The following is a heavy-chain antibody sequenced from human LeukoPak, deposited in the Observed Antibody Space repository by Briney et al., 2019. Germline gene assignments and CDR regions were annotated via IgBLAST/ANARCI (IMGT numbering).Heavy chain of an antibody. J-gene: IGHJ4*02. D-gene: IGHD5-24*01. CDR1: GFTFSNYG. CDR2: IWYDGSNK. V-gene: IGHV3-30*02. Sequence: SGGSLRLSCAASGFTFSNYGIHWVRQAPGKGLEWVAFIWYDGSNKYYADSVKGRFTISRDNSKNTLYLQMNSLRAEDTAVYYCAKEGGERWLQFSYWGQGTLVTVSS. CDR3: AKEGGERWLQFSY.